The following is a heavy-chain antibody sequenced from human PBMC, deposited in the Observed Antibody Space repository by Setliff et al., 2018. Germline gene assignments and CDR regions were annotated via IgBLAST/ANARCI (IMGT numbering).Heavy chain of an antibody. J-gene: IGHJ5*02. Sequence: GGSLRLSCTTSGFTFGDYTMTWVRQAPGKGLEWVGRISTDGSSITYADSVKGRFTISRDKARNTLYLQMNSLTAEDTAVYYCARVGSKPQLGWFDPWGQGTLVTVSS. CDR2: ISTDGSSI. D-gene: IGHD1-26*01. V-gene: IGHV3-74*03. CDR3: ARVGSKPQLGWFDP. CDR1: GFTFGDYT.